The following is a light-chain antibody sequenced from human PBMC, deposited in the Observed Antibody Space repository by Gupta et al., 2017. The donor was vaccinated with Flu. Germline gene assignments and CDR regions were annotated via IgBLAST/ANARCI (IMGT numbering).Light chain of an antibody. CDR2: DVT. Sequence: NDIGGYNYVSWYQHHPGKAPKLIIYDVTNRPSGVSDRFSASKSGNTASLTISGLQAEDEADYYCASYASISTHVVFGGGTKLTVL. CDR1: NDIGGYNY. V-gene: IGLV2-14*03. J-gene: IGLJ2*01. CDR3: ASYASISTHVV.